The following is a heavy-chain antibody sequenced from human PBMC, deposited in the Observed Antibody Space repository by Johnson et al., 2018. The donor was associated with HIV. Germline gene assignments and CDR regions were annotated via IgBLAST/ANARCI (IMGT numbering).Heavy chain of an antibody. CDR2: ISGSGGST. CDR1: GFTFTYYA. Sequence: VQLVESGGGVVQPGRSLRLSCAASGFTFTYYAMSWVRQAPGKGLEWVSGISGSGGSTYYADSVKGRFTISGDNSKNTLSLQMNSLRAEDTAVYYCARAGAVGFDAFDIWGQGTMVTVSS. V-gene: IGHV3-23*04. CDR3: ARAGAVGFDAFDI. D-gene: IGHD6-19*01. J-gene: IGHJ3*02.